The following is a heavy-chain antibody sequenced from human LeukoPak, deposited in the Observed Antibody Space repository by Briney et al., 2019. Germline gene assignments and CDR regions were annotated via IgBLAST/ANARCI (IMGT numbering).Heavy chain of an antibody. Sequence: SQTLSLTCTVSGGSISSYYWSWIRQPPGKGLEWIGYIYYSGSTNYNPSLKSRVTISVDTSKNQFSLKLSSVTAADTAVYYCARWPSGWSCYYYYYYMDVWGKGTTVTVSS. J-gene: IGHJ6*03. CDR2: IYYSGST. V-gene: IGHV4-59*01. CDR1: GGSISSYY. D-gene: IGHD6-19*01. CDR3: ARWPSGWSCYYYYYYMDV.